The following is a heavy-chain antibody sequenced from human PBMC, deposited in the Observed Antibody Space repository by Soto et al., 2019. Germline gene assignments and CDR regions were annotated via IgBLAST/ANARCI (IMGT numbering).Heavy chain of an antibody. CDR3: ARQRTTVVTQAYFDH. V-gene: IGHV4-39*01. D-gene: IGHD2-21*02. Sequence: SETLSLTCIVSGESISSSSYYWGWIRQPPGKGLEWIGSIYYSGRTYYNPSFKSRVTISKDTSKNQFSLKLSSVTATDTAVYYCARQRTTVVTQAYFDHWGQGALVTVSS. CDR1: GESISSSSYY. J-gene: IGHJ4*02. CDR2: IYYSGRT.